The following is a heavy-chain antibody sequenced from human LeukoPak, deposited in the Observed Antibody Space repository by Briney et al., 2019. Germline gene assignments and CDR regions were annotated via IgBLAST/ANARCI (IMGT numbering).Heavy chain of an antibody. V-gene: IGHV4-59*01. CDR1: GGSISSYY. J-gene: IGHJ4*02. CDR2: VYYSGST. CDR3: ARWFGRFLDH. D-gene: IGHD3-10*01. Sequence: SETLSLTCTASGGSISSYYWSWIRQPPGKGLEWIGYVYYSGSTNYNPSLKGRVTMSVDTSKNQFSLKVSSVTAADTAVYYCARWFGRFLDHWGLGTLVTVSS.